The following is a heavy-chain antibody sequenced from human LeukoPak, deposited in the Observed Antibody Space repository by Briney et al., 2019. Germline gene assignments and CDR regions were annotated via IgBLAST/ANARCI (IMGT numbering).Heavy chain of an antibody. D-gene: IGHD3-10*01. V-gene: IGHV3-64*01. J-gene: IGHJ4*02. CDR1: GFTFSSYA. CDR3: AKGSLDYYGSGSIAF. Sequence: PGGSLRLSCAASGFTFSSYAMHWVRQAPGKGLEYVSAISSNGGSTYYANSVKGRFTISRDNSKNTLYLQMGSLRAEDMAVYYCAKGSLDYYGSGSIAFWGQGTLVTVSS. CDR2: ISSNGGST.